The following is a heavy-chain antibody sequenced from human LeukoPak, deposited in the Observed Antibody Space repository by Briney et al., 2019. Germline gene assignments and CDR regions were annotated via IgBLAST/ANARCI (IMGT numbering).Heavy chain of an antibody. Sequence: SVKVSCKASGGTFSSYAISWVRQAPGQGLEWMGRIIPIFGTANYAQKFQGRVTITADKSTSTAYMELSSLRSEDTAVYYCARTAIKGPHYYMDVWGKGTTVTVSS. CDR1: GGTFSSYA. CDR2: IIPIFGTA. J-gene: IGHJ6*03. V-gene: IGHV1-69*06. CDR3: ARTAIKGPHYYMDV.